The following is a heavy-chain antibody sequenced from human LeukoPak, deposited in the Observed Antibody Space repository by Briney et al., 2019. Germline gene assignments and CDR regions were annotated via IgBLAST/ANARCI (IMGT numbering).Heavy chain of an antibody. Sequence: SETLSLTCAVYGGSFSGYYWSWIRQPPGKGLEWIGEINHSGSTNYNPSLKSRVTISVDTSKNQFSLKLSSVTAADTAVYYCASGESSSPLDYWGQGTLVTVSS. CDR2: INHSGST. CDR3: ASGESSSPLDY. CDR1: GGSFSGYY. J-gene: IGHJ4*02. V-gene: IGHV4-34*01. D-gene: IGHD6-6*01.